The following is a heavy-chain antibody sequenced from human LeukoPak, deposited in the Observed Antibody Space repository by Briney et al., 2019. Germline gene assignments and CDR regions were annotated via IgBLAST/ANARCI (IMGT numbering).Heavy chain of an antibody. CDR3: ARVDGAAFDL. CDR1: SASFDSADYF. V-gene: IGHV4-30-4*01. CDR2: IYSSGST. Sequence: SETLSLTCTVSSASFDSADYFWSWIRQPPGKGLEWLGCIYSSGSTLYNPSLKRRVAISLDTSMNQFSLQLKSVTVADTAVYYCARVDGAAFDLWGQATMVPDSS. J-gene: IGHJ3*01. D-gene: IGHD1-26*01.